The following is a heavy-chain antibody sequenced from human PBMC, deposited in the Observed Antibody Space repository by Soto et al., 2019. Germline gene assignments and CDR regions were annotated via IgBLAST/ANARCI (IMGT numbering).Heavy chain of an antibody. CDR2: IWYDGSNK. CDR3: ARDQGYSSSSPKGHNGFDP. V-gene: IGHV3-33*01. J-gene: IGHJ5*02. Sequence: GGSLRLSCAASGFTFSSYGMHWVRQAPGKGLEWVAVIWYDGSNKYYADSVKGRFTISRDNSKNTLYLQMNSLRAEDTAVYYCARDQGYSSSSPKGHNGFDPWGQGTLVTVSS. D-gene: IGHD6-13*01. CDR1: GFTFSSYG.